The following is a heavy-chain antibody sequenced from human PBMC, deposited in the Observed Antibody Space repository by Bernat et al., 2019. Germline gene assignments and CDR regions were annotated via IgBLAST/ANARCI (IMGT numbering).Heavy chain of an antibody. CDR3: ARDPYSSSWPSDAFDI. J-gene: IGHJ3*02. CDR1: GFTFSSYG. V-gene: IGHV3-33*01. D-gene: IGHD6-13*01. Sequence: QVQLVESGGGVVQPGRSLRLSCAASGFTFSSYGMHWVRQAPGKGLEWVAVIWYDGSNKYYADSVKGRFTISRDNSKNTLYLQMNSLRAEDTAVYYCARDPYSSSWPSDAFDIWGQGTMVTVSS. CDR2: IWYDGSNK.